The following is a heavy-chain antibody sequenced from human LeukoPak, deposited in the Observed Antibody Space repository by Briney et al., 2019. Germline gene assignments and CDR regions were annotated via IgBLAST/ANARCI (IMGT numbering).Heavy chain of an antibody. CDR1: GYTFTGYY. CDR3: AREGGYNWNNPTKYYYYMDV. D-gene: IGHD1-20*01. V-gene: IGHV1-2*02. J-gene: IGHJ6*03. Sequence: ASVKVSCKASGYTFTGYYMHWVRQAPGQGLEWMGWINPNSGGTKYAQKFQGRVTMTRDTSISTAYMELSRLRSDDTAVYYCAREGGYNWNNPTKYYYYMDVWGKGTTVTVSS. CDR2: INPNSGGT.